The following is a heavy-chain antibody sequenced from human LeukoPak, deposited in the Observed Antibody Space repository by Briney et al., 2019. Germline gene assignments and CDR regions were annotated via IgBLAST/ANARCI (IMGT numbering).Heavy chain of an antibody. V-gene: IGHV3-48*04. D-gene: IGHD2-15*01. CDR2: ISSGGRTI. CDR1: GFTFSAYT. J-gene: IGHJ3*02. Sequence: GGSLRLSCEGSGFTFSAYTINWVRQAPGKGLEWVSYISSGGRTIYYADSVKGRFTMSRDNAKNSLYLQMNSLRAEDTAVYYCARPVVAATTPDTFDIWGQGTMVTVSS. CDR3: ARPVVAATTPDTFDI.